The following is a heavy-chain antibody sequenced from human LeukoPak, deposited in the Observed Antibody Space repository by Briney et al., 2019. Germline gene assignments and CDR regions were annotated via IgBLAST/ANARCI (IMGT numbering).Heavy chain of an antibody. CDR3: AAPEGYSSSSHY. CDR2: ISASGGST. V-gene: IGHV3-23*01. CDR1: GFTFSSYA. Sequence: GGALRLSCAASGFTFSSYAMGWVRQAPGKGLEWVSGISASGGSTYYADSVKGGFTISRDNSKNTLSLQMNSLRAEDTAVYYCAAPEGYSSSSHYWGRGTMVTVSS. D-gene: IGHD6-6*01. J-gene: IGHJ4*02.